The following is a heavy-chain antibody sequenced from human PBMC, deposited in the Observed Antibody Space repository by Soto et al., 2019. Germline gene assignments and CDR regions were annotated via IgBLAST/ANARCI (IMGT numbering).Heavy chain of an antibody. J-gene: IGHJ4*02. CDR1: GFTVTNSY. CDR3: ARAGFERLYFDQ. D-gene: IGHD1-1*01. Sequence: VQLVESGGDLIQPGGSLRLSCAASGFTVTNSYMAWVRQAPGKGLEWVSVVYTSGQTYHADSVKGRFTVSRDISTNMFFLQMNKLSAEDMATYYCARAGFERLYFDQWGRGTLVTVSS. V-gene: IGHV3-53*01. CDR2: VYTSGQT.